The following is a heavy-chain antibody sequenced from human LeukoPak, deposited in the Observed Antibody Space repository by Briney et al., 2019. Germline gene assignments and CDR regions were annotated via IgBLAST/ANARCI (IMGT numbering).Heavy chain of an antibody. Sequence: GGSLRLSCAASGFTVSSYYMSWVRQPPGKGLEWVSIFYSGASIYYADSVKGRFTISRDNSKNTVYLQMNSLRAEDTAVYYCAKNRGSWSLDSWGQGTLVTVSS. D-gene: IGHD6-13*01. J-gene: IGHJ4*02. CDR2: FYSGASI. CDR3: AKNRGSWSLDS. V-gene: IGHV3-53*01. CDR1: GFTVSSYY.